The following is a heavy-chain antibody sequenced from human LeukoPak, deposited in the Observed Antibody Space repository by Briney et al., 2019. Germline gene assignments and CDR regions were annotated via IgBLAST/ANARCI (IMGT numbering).Heavy chain of an antibody. D-gene: IGHD1-26*01. CDR2: IISSGSTI. J-gene: IGHJ4*02. CDR1: GFTFSSYE. CDR3: ARDFGSYPYYFDY. Sequence: GSLRLSCAASGFTFSSYEMNWVRRAPGKGLEGVSYIISSGSTIYYSDSVKGRFTISRDNDKNSLYLQMNSLRAEDTAVYYCARDFGSYPYYFDYWGQGTLVTVSS. V-gene: IGHV3-48*03.